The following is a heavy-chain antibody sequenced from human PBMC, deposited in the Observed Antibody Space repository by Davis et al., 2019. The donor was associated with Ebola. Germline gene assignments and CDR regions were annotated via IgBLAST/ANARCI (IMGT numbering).Heavy chain of an antibody. CDR3: ARDFDGGNYYFDY. J-gene: IGHJ4*02. V-gene: IGHV1-69*13. CDR2: IIPIFDTP. CDR1: GGSFSSHP. D-gene: IGHD3-9*01. Sequence: SVKVSCKTSGGSFSSHPISWVRQAPRQGLEWMGGIIPIFDTPHYEQKFHGRITITADGSTSTAYMELSSLRSEDTATYFCARDFDGGNYYFDYWGPGTPVTVAS.